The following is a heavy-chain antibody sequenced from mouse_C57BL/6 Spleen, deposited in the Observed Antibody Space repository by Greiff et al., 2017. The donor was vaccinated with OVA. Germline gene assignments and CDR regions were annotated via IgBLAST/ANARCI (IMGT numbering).Heavy chain of an antibody. CDR2: ISSGSSTI. CDR1: GFTFSDYG. CDR3: ARGYEVYAMDY. V-gene: IGHV5-17*01. D-gene: IGHD2-3*01. Sequence: EVKLMESGGGLVKPGGSLKLSCAASGFTFSDYGMHWVRQAPEKGLEWVAYISSGSSTIYYADTVKGRFTISRDNAKNTLFLQMTSLRSEDTAMYYCARGYEVYAMDYWGQGTSVTGSS. J-gene: IGHJ4*01.